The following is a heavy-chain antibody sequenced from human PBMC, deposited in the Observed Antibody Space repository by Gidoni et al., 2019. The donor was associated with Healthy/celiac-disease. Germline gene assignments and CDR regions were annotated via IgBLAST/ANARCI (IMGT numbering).Heavy chain of an antibody. CDR1: GSRFTSSW. D-gene: IGHD6-6*01. V-gene: IGHV5-51*03. Sequence: EVQLVQSGAEVKKPGASLTISCTGSGSRFTSSWIGWVRQMPGKGLEWLGINYPGDSDTRYSPAFQGKVTISADKSISTAYLQWSSLKASDTAMYYCARLPQKQPIAARPGGYFDYWGQGTLVTVSS. CDR3: ARLPQKQPIAARPGGYFDY. CDR2: NYPGDSDT. J-gene: IGHJ4*02.